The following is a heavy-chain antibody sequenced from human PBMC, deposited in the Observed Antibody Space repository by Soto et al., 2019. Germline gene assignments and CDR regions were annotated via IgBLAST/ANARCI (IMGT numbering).Heavy chain of an antibody. J-gene: IGHJ4*01. V-gene: IGHV3-9*01. D-gene: IGHD5-12*01. CDR1: GFTFDDYA. Sequence: GGSLRLSCAASGFTFDDYAMHWVRQAPGKGLEWVSGISWNSGSIGYADSVKGRFTISRDNAKNSLYLQMNSLRAEDTALYYCAKDIRSGYDGFDYWGHGTLVTVSS. CDR3: AKDIRSGYDGFDY. CDR2: ISWNSGSI.